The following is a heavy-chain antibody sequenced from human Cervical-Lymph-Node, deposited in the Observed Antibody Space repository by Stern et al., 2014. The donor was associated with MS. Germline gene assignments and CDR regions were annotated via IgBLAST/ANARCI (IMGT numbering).Heavy chain of an antibody. J-gene: IGHJ3*01. D-gene: IGHD1-26*01. V-gene: IGHV3-74*02. Sequence: EVQLVESGGGLVQPGGSLRLSCAASGFTFNTYWMHWVRQVPGKGLVWVSRIHPAGSTTAYADSVKGRFTISRDNAKNTLDLQMNSLSAEDTAVYFCARGGSRDGFDLWGQGTLVTVSS. CDR3: ARGGSRDGFDL. CDR2: IHPAGSTT. CDR1: GFTFNTYW.